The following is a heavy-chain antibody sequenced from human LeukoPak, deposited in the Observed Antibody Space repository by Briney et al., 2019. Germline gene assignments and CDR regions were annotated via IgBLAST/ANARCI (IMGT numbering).Heavy chain of an antibody. Sequence: SETLSLTCTVSGGSISSYYWSWIRQPPGKGLEWIGYIYYSGSTNYNPSLKSRVTISVDTSKNQFSLKLSSVTAADTAVYYCARVNMVRGVSRFYYWGQGSLVTVSS. D-gene: IGHD3-10*01. CDR2: IYYSGST. J-gene: IGHJ4*02. CDR3: ARVNMVRGVSRFYY. CDR1: GGSISSYY. V-gene: IGHV4-59*01.